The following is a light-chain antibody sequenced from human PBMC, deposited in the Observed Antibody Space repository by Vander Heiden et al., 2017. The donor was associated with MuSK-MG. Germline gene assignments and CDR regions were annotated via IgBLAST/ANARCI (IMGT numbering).Light chain of an antibody. CDR1: QTIRGS. CDR3: QENDNMPPYI. CDR2: GTS. Sequence: DIQMTQSPSSPSASIGDRVTITCRASQTIRGSLNWYQQKPGKAPKLLIQGTSSLQSGVSSRFSGSGSGTDFTLTISSLQPEDFATYYCQENDNMPPYIFGQGTKLEIK. V-gene: IGKV1-39*01. J-gene: IGKJ2*01.